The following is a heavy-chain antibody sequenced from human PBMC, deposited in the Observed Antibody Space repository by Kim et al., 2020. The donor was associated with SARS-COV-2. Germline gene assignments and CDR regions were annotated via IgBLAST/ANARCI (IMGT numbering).Heavy chain of an antibody. J-gene: IGHJ4*01. CDR3: ARGVGLWFGELVSPYF. Sequence: SETLSLTCTVSGGSVSGGSYYWSWIRQPPGKGLEWIGYIYYSGSTNYNPSLKSRVTISVDTSKNQFSLKLSSVTAADTAVYYCARGVGLWFGELVSPYF. D-gene: IGHD3-10*01. CDR1: GGSVSGGSYY. CDR2: IYYSGST. V-gene: IGHV4-61*01.